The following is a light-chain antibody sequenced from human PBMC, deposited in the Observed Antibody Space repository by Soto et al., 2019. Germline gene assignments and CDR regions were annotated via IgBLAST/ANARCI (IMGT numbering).Light chain of an antibody. J-gene: IGKJ2*01. CDR3: QQSFSTPYT. V-gene: IGKV1-39*01. CDR1: QTINKN. CDR2: SAS. Sequence: DIQMNQSPSSLSASVGDRVTITCRASQTINKNLNWYQQKPGQAPNLLIYSASDFQSGVPSRFSGSGSGTEVTLTISGLQPEDFATYYCQQSFSTPYTVGQGTELDI.